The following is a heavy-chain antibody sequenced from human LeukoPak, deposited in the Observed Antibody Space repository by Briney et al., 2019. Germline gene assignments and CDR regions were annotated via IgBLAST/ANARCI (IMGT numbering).Heavy chain of an antibody. CDR3: AREDYSKGGGYFDY. Sequence: PGGSLRLSCAASGFTFSNYEMNWVRQAPGKGLQWVSYIANTGDTRNYADSVKGRFTVSRDNAKNSLYLQMNSLRAEDTAIYYCAREDYSKGGGYFDYWGQGTLVTVSS. J-gene: IGHJ4*02. D-gene: IGHD4-11*01. V-gene: IGHV3-48*03. CDR2: IANTGDTR. CDR1: GFTFSNYE.